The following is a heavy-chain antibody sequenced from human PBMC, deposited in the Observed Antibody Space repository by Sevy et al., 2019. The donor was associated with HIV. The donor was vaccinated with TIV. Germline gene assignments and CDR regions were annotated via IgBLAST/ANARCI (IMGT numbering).Heavy chain of an antibody. D-gene: IGHD2-2*01. CDR2: FSFGCGKI. J-gene: IGHJ4*02. CDR1: GFTFSNYA. V-gene: IGHV3-23*01. Sequence: GGSLRLSCAASGFTFSNYAMSWVRQAPGKGLEWVSTFSFGCGKINYADSVKGRFTISRDNSKNTLYLQMNSLRAEDTALYYCARVGCSKPHDYWGQGTLVTVSS. CDR3: ARVGCSKPHDY.